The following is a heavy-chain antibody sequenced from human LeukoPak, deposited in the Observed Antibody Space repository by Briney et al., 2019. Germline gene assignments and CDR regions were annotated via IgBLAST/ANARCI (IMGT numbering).Heavy chain of an antibody. CDR2: ISGSGDNT. CDR3: AKMKGHPLPKYYMDV. Sequence: GGSLRLSCAASGFTVSGVAMSWVRRTPGKGLEWVSGISGSGDNTLYADSVKGRFTISRDNSKNTLYLEMNSLRAEDTAIYYCAKMKGHPLPKYYMDVWGQGTTVTVSS. V-gene: IGHV3-23*01. J-gene: IGHJ6*01. D-gene: IGHD1-26*01. CDR1: GFTVSGVA.